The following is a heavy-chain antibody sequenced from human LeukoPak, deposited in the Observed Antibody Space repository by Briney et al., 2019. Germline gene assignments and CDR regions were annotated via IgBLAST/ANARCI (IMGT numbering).Heavy chain of an antibody. V-gene: IGHV1-8*02. J-gene: IGHJ4*02. D-gene: IGHD3-22*01. CDR1: GYTFTGYY. Sequence: GASVKVSCKASGYTFTGYYMHWVRQAPGQGLEWMGWMNPNSGNTGYAQKFQGRVTMTRNTSISTAYMELSSLRSEDTAVYYCASPQGGNYYDSSGYYYRWYYFDYWGQGTLVTVSS. CDR3: ASPQGGNYYDSSGYYYRWYYFDY. CDR2: MNPNSGNT.